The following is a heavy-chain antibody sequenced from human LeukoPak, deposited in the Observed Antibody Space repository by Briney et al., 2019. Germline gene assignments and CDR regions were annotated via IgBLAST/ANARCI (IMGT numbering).Heavy chain of an antibody. CDR3: ASTSIVVAGSTRYYFDH. J-gene: IGHJ4*02. D-gene: IGHD6-19*01. CDR2: IYHSGST. V-gene: IGHV4-59*08. Sequence: PSETLSLTCTVSGGSISSYYWSWIRQPPGKGLEWIGSIYHSGSTYYNPSLKSRVTISVDTPKNQFSLKLSSVTAADTAVYYCASTSIVVAGSTRYYFDHWGQGTLVTVSS. CDR1: GGSISSYY.